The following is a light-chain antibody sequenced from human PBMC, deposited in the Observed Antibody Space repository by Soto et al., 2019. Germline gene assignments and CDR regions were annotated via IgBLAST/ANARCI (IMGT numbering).Light chain of an antibody. CDR2: DAS. CDR3: QQRSNWPPS. V-gene: IGKV3-11*01. J-gene: IGKJ4*01. CDR1: QSVSKY. Sequence: ETVLTQSPPTLSLSPGEGATLSCRASQSVSKYLAWYQQTPGQAPRLLIYDASTRATGIPARFSGSGSGTDFTLTISSLEPEDFAVYYCQQRSNWPPSFGGGTKVEIK.